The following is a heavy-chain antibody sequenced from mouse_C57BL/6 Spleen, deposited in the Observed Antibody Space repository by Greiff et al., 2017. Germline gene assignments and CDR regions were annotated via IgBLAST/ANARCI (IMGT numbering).Heavy chain of an antibody. D-gene: IGHD1-1*01. Sequence: QVQLKESGAELVKPGASVKLSCNASGYAFSSYCMNWVKHRPGSGLEWIGQIYPGGGDTNYNGKFKGKATLTADKSSSTAYMQLSSLNSEDTAVYFCARREYSGSSFDYWGQGTTVTVSA. J-gene: IGHJ2*01. CDR3: ARREYSGSSFDY. V-gene: IGHV1-80*01. CDR2: IYPGGGDT. CDR1: GYAFSSYC.